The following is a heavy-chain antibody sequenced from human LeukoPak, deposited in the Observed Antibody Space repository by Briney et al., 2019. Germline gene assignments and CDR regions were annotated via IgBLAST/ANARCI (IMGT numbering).Heavy chain of an antibody. Sequence: SQTRSLTCTVSGGSISSGGYHWSWIRQHPGKGLEWIGYIYYSGSTYYNPSLKSRVTISVDTSKNQFSLKLSSVTAADTAVYYCARASIAARHLFDYWGQGTLVTVSS. CDR2: IYYSGST. CDR1: GGSISSGGYH. J-gene: IGHJ4*02. CDR3: ARASIAARHLFDY. D-gene: IGHD6-6*01. V-gene: IGHV4-31*03.